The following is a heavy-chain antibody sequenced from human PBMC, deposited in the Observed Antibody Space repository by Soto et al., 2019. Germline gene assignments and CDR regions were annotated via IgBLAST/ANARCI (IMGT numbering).Heavy chain of an antibody. D-gene: IGHD3-16*01. Sequence: SETLSLTCTVSGGSISSYYWSWIRQPPGKGLEWIGYIDYSGSTNYNPSLKSRVTISVDASKNQFSLKLSSVTAADTAVYYCARDSGFWGGFPLDWGQGTQVTVSS. CDR3: ARDSGFWGGFPLD. CDR1: GGSISSYY. CDR2: IDYSGST. V-gene: IGHV4-59*01. J-gene: IGHJ4*02.